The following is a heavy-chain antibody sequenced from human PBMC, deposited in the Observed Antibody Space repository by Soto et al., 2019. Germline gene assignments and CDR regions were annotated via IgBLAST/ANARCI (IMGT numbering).Heavy chain of an antibody. J-gene: IGHJ6*02. V-gene: IGHV2-70*01. CDR2: IDWDDDK. D-gene: IGHD3-22*01. Sequence: SGPTLVNPTQTLTLTCTFSGFSLSTSGMCVSWIRRPPGKALEWLALIDWDDDKYYSTSLKTRLTISKDTSKNQVVLTMTNMDPVDTATYYCARSTPTYYYDSSGYSAPFGMDVWGQGTTVTVSS. CDR3: ARSTPTYYYDSSGYSAPFGMDV. CDR1: GFSLSTSGMC.